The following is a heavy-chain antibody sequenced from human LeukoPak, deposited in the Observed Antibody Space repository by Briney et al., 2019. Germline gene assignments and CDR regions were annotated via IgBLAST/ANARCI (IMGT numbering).Heavy chain of an antibody. CDR1: GGSISSYY. CDR3: ARGGGDSSGYYYYMDV. V-gene: IGHV4-59*01. D-gene: IGHD3-22*01. J-gene: IGHJ6*03. Sequence: SETLSLTCTVSGGSISSYYWSWIRQPPGKGLEWIGYIYYSGSTNYNPSLKSRVTISVDTSRNQFSLKLSSVTAADTAVYYCARGGGDSSGYYYYMDVWGKGTTVTISS. CDR2: IYYSGST.